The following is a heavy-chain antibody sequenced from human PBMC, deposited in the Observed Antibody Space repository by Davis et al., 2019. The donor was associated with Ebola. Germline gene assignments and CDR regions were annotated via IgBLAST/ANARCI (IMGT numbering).Heavy chain of an antibody. V-gene: IGHV3-43*02. CDR3: VKNRRSSGWVYYFDH. D-gene: IGHD6-25*01. Sequence: GESLKIPCAAPGFSFEDVALHWVRQAPGKGLEGVSLISGHGDKTDYADSVKGRFTITRDNSKNSLYPQMNSLRSEDTAFYYCVKNRRSSGWVYYFDHWGQGALVTVSS. CDR1: GFSFEDVA. CDR2: ISGHGDKT. J-gene: IGHJ4*02.